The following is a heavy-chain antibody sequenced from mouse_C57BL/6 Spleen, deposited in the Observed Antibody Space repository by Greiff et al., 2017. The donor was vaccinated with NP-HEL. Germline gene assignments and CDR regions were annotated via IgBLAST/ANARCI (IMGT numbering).Heavy chain of an antibody. Sequence: QVQLQQSGPELVKPGASVKISCKASGYAFSSSWMNWVKQRPGKGLGWIGRIYPGDGDTNYNGKFKGKATLTADKSSSTAYMQLSSLTSEDSAVYFCARSQDSSGYVLDYWGQGTTLTVSS. CDR2: IYPGDGDT. CDR3: ARSQDSSGYVLDY. V-gene: IGHV1-82*01. J-gene: IGHJ2*01. CDR1: GYAFSSSW. D-gene: IGHD3-2*02.